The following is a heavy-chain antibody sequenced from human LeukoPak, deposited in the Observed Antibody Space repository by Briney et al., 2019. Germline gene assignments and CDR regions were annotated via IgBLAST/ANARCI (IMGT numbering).Heavy chain of an antibody. J-gene: IGHJ4*02. CDR1: GGSFSGYY. CDR3: ARHWGYSSGWYYFDY. D-gene: IGHD6-19*01. V-gene: IGHV4-34*01. Sequence: SETLSLTCAVYGGSFSGYYWSWIRQPPGKGLEWIGEINHSGSTNYNPSLKSRVTISVDTSKNQFSLKLNSVTAADTAVYYCARHWGYSSGWYYFDYWGQGTLVTVSS. CDR2: INHSGST.